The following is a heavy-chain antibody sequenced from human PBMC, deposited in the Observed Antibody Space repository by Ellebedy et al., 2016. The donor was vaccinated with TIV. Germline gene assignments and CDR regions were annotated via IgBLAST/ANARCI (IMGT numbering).Heavy chain of an antibody. V-gene: IGHV1-18*04. CDR1: GYPFTSYF. J-gene: IGHJ4*02. Sequence: AASVKVSCKASGYPFTSYFLHWVRQAPGQGLEWMGWISTENRNTNYAQKFQGRVTLTTETSTNTAYMELTNLRSDDTAVYYCARDQSTAVFDHWGQGTLITVSS. D-gene: IGHD1-1*01. CDR3: ARDQSTAVFDH. CDR2: ISTENRNT.